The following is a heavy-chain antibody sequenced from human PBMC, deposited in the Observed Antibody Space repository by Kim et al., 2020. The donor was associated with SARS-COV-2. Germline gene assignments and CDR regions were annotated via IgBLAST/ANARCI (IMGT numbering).Heavy chain of an antibody. CDR2: FYWDDDK. D-gene: IGHD4-17*01. V-gene: IGHV2-5*02. Sequence: SGPTLVKPTQTLTLTCTFSGFSLSTSGVGLGWIRQPPGKALEWLALFYWDDDKLYNPSLKNRLTFTRDTSKNQVVLTMTNMDPVDTATYYCAHSPLQTTETPCWFDPWGQGTRVTVSS. CDR3: AHSPLQTTETPCWFDP. CDR1: GFSLSTSGVG. J-gene: IGHJ5*02.